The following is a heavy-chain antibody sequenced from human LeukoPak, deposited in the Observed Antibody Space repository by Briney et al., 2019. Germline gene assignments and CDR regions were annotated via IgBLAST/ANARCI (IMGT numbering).Heavy chain of an antibody. CDR3: ACAYGYGRDAFDV. CDR2: INPSGGST. D-gene: IGHD5-18*01. J-gene: IGHJ3*01. V-gene: IGHV1-46*01. Sequence: ASVKVSCKASGYRFTSYYIHWVRQAPGQGLEWMGIINPSGGSTSYAQKFQGRVSMARDTSTRTVYMELSSLRSDDTAVFCCACAYGYGRDAFDVWGQGTMVTVSS. CDR1: GYRFTSYY.